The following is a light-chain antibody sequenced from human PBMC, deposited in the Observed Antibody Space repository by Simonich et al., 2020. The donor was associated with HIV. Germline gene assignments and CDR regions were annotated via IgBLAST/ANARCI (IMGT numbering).Light chain of an antibody. CDR3: QQYNKWPPWT. CDR1: QSVSSN. CDR2: GAS. V-gene: IGKV3-15*01. Sequence: EIVMTQSPATLSVSPGERATLPCRASQSVSSNLAWYHQKPGQAPRLLIYGASTRATGIPARFSGSGSGTEFTLTISSLQSEDFAVYYCQQYNKWPPWTFGQGTKVEIK. J-gene: IGKJ1*01.